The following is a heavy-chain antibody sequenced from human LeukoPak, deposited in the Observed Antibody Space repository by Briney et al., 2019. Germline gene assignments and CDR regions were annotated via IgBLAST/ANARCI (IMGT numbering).Heavy chain of an antibody. D-gene: IGHD3-10*01. CDR2: ISTFNGNT. V-gene: IGHV1-18*01. J-gene: IGHJ5*02. CDR3: ARDLPAGSIP. Sequence: ASVRVSCKASGYTFTSYGISWVRQAPGQGLEWMGWISTFNGNTKYAQNLQGRVTMTTDTSTSTAYMELRSLRSDDTAVYYCARDLPAGSIPWGQGTLVTVSS. CDR1: GYTFTSYG.